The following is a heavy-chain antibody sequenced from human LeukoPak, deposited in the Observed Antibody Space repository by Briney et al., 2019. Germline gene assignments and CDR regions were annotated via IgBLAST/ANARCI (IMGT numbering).Heavy chain of an antibody. J-gene: IGHJ4*02. V-gene: IGHV1-2*02. Sequence: ASVKVSCKASGYIFTGYYMHWVRQAPGQGLEWMGWINPNSGDTNYAQKFQGRVTMTRDTSISTAYMERSRLRSDDTAVYYCAREGEPTGGTQDYWGQGTLVTVSS. CDR3: AREGEPTGGTQDY. CDR2: INPNSGDT. CDR1: GYIFTGYY. D-gene: IGHD1-1*01.